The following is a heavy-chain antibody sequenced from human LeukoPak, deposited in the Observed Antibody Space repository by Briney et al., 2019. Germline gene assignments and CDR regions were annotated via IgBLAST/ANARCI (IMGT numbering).Heavy chain of an antibody. Sequence: ASVKVSCKASGYTFTGYYMHWVRQAPGQGLEWMGWINPNSGGTNYAQKFQGRVTMTRDTSISTAYMELSRLRSDDTAVYYCARDRSSDSSGYYDYWGQGSLVTVSS. V-gene: IGHV1-2*02. J-gene: IGHJ4*02. CDR2: INPNSGGT. D-gene: IGHD3-22*01. CDR1: GYTFTGYY. CDR3: ARDRSSDSSGYYDY.